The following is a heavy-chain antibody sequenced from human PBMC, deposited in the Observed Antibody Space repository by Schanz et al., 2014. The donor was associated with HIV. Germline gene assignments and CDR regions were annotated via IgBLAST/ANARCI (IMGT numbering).Heavy chain of an antibody. CDR1: GFTFSIYS. Sequence: EVQLVESGGGLVKPGGSLRLSCEASGFTFSIYSMNWVRQAPGKGLEWVSAISSRSGYIYYADSVKGRFTISRDNSKNTLYLQMNSLRAKDTAVYYCATAAVTDYSDNRGQGTLVTVSS. D-gene: IGHD4-17*01. V-gene: IGHV3-21*02. CDR3: ATAAVTDYSDN. CDR2: ISSRSGYI. J-gene: IGHJ4*02.